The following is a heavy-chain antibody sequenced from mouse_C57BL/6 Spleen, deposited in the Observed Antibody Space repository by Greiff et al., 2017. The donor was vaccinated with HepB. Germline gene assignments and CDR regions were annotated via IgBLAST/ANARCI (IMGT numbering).Heavy chain of an antibody. CDR1: GFTFNTYA. V-gene: IGHV10-3*01. CDR2: ISSKSSNYAT. J-gene: IGHJ4*01. Sequence: EVQLVESGGGLVQPKGSLKLSCAASGFTFNTYAMHWVRQAPGKGLEWVARISSKSSNYATYYADSVKDRFTISRDDSQSMLYLQMNNLKTEDTAMYYCVRDSSSYHYAMDYWGQGTSVTVSS. D-gene: IGHD1-1*01. CDR3: VRDSSSYHYAMDY.